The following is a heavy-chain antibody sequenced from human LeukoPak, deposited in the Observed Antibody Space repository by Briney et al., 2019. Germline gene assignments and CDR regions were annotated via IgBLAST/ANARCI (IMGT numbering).Heavy chain of an antibody. D-gene: IGHD3-10*01. CDR3: ARDAYASGSHDY. J-gene: IGHJ4*02. CDR2: ISRSSSYI. Sequence: PGGSLRLSCAASGFTFSTYTMNWVRQAPGKGLEWVSSISRSSSYIYYADSVKGRFTISRDNAKNSLFLQMNSLTAEDTALYYCARDAYASGSHDYWGQGNLVTVSS. CDR1: GFTFSTYT. V-gene: IGHV3-21*01.